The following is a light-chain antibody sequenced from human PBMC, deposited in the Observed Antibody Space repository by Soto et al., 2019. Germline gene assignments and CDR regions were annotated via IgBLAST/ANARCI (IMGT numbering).Light chain of an antibody. J-gene: IGKJ5*01. Sequence: PGERATLSCRASQSVSSSYLAWYQQKPGQAPRLLIYGASSRATGIPDRFSGSGSGTDFTLTISRLEPEDFAVYYCQQYGSSPPITFCQGTRLEIK. V-gene: IGKV3-20*01. CDR2: GAS. CDR1: QSVSSSY. CDR3: QQYGSSPPIT.